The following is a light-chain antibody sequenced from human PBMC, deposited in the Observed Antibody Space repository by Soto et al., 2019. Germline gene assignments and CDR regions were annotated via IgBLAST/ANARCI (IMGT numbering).Light chain of an antibody. Sequence: EIVLTQSPTTLSLSPGERATLSCRASQSVSSYFAWYQQKPGQAPRLLIYDASTRPAGIPARFSGSGSGTDFTLTISSLEPEDFAVYCCQQRSDWPLTFGGGTKVEIK. J-gene: IGKJ4*01. CDR2: DAS. CDR1: QSVSSY. V-gene: IGKV3-11*01. CDR3: QQRSDWPLT.